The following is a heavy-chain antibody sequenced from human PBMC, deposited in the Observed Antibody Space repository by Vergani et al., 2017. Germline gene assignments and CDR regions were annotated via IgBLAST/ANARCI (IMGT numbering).Heavy chain of an antibody. V-gene: IGHV5-51*01. Sequence: EVQLVRSGAEVKKPGESLKISCKGSGYSFTSYWIGWVRQMAGKGLEWMGIIYPGDSDTRYSPSFQGQVTISADKSISTAYLQWSSLKASDTAMSYCARRSGCYDSSGAQDAFDIWGQGTMVTVSS. J-gene: IGHJ3*02. CDR3: ARRSGCYDSSGAQDAFDI. CDR2: IYPGDSDT. CDR1: GYSFTSYW. D-gene: IGHD3-22*01.